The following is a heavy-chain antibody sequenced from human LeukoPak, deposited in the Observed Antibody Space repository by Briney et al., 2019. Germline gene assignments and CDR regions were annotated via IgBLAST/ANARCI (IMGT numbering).Heavy chain of an antibody. CDR3: ARDRAVSYFDY. Sequence: GRSLRLSCAASGFTFSSYGMHWVRHAPGKGLEWVAVIWFDGSNKYYADSVMGRFTISRDNSKNTLYLQMNSLRVEDTAVYYCARDRAVSYFDYWGQGTLVTVSS. J-gene: IGHJ4*02. CDR1: GFTFSSYG. D-gene: IGHD6-19*01. V-gene: IGHV3-33*01. CDR2: IWFDGSNK.